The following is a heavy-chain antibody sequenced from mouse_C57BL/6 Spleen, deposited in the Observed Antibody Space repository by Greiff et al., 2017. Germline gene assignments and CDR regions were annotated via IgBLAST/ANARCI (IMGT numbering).Heavy chain of an antibody. Sequence: EVKLVESGGGLVKPGGSLKLSCAASGFTFSSYAMSWVRQTPEKRLEWVATISDGGSYTYYPDNVKGRFTISRDNAKDNLYLQMSHLKSEDTAMYYCARDRTGTFAYWGQGTLVTVSA. J-gene: IGHJ3*01. CDR2: ISDGGSYT. V-gene: IGHV5-4*01. D-gene: IGHD4-1*01. CDR3: ARDRTGTFAY. CDR1: GFTFSSYA.